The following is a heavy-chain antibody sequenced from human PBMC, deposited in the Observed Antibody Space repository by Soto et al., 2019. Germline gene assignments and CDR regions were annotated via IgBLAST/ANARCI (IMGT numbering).Heavy chain of an antibody. CDR1: VGSFGGYY. J-gene: IGHJ4*02. CDR3: ARVGALGSSSCFDY. CDR2: INHSGST. D-gene: IGHD6-13*01. Sequence: QVQLQQWGAGLLKPSETLSPTCAVYVGSFGGYYWSGIRQPPGKGLEWIGEINHSGSTNYNPSLKSRVTISVDTSKNQLSLKLSSVTAADTAVYYCARVGALGSSSCFDYWGQGTLVTVSS. V-gene: IGHV4-34*01.